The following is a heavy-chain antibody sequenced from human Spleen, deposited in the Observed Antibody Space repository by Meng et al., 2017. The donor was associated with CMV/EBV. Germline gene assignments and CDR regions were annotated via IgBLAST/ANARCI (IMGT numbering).Heavy chain of an antibody. J-gene: IGHJ6*02. CDR2: IYSGGST. D-gene: IGHD2-2*01. Sequence: GGSLRLSCAASGVTVSSNYMSWVRQAPGKGLEWVSVIYSGGSTYYADSVKGRFTISRDNSKNTLYLQMNSLRAEDTAVYYCARDAPGSSRYCSSTSCSSLYYGMDVWGQGTTVTVSS. V-gene: IGHV3-53*01. CDR1: GVTVSSNY. CDR3: ARDAPGSSRYCSSTSCSSLYYGMDV.